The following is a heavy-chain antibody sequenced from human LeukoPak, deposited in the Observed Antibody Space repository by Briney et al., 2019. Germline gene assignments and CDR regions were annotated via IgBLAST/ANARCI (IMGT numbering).Heavy chain of an antibody. Sequence: GGSLRLSCAASGFTFSSYAITWVRQAPGKGLEWVSYITNSGNSKSYADSVKGRFTISRDNTKNSLYLQMNSLRVEDTAFYYCAKVLLPRAITPLDDWGQGILVTVSS. J-gene: IGHJ4*02. CDR3: AKVLLPRAITPLDD. D-gene: IGHD2-15*01. CDR1: GFTFSSYA. CDR2: ITNSGNSK. V-gene: IGHV3-48*01.